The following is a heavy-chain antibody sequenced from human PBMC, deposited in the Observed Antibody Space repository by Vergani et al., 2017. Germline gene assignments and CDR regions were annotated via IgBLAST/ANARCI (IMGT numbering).Heavy chain of an antibody. V-gene: IGHV4-34*11. D-gene: IGHD6-19*01. Sequence: QVQLQQWGAGLLKPSETLSLTCAVYGGSFSGYYWSWIRQPPGKGLEWIGYIYSSGSTNYNPSLKSRVTISVDTSKNQFSLKLTSLTAADTAVYYCARQGWYNFDRWGQGTLVTVSS. J-gene: IGHJ4*02. CDR1: GGSFSGYY. CDR3: ARQGWYNFDR. CDR2: IYSSGST.